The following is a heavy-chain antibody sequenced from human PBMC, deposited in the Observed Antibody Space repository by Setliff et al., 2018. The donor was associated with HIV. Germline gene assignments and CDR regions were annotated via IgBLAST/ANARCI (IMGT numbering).Heavy chain of an antibody. CDR3: ARDLRGYNNWFDP. D-gene: IGHD3-9*01. CDR2: INAGNGNT. CDR1: GYTFTSYA. J-gene: IGHJ5*02. Sequence: ASVKVSCKASGYTFTSYAMHWVRQAPGQRLEWMGWINAGNGNTKYSQKFQGRVTMTTETSTSTAYMELRSLRSDDTAVYYCARDLRGYNNWFDPWGQGTLVTVSS. V-gene: IGHV1-3*01.